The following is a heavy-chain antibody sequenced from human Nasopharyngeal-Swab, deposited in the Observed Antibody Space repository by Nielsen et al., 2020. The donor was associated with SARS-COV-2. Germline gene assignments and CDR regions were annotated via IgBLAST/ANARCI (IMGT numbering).Heavy chain of an antibody. J-gene: IGHJ4*02. CDR1: GFTFSSYA. CDR2: IKQDGGEK. D-gene: IGHD2-2*01. CDR3: ARDRGYCSSTSCYAYFDY. Sequence: GESLKISCAASGFTFSSYAMSWVRQAPGKGLEWVANIKQDGGEKYYVDSVKGRFTISRDNSKNTLYLQMNSLRAEDTAVYYCARDRGYCSSTSCYAYFDYWGQGTLVTVSS. V-gene: IGHV3-7*01.